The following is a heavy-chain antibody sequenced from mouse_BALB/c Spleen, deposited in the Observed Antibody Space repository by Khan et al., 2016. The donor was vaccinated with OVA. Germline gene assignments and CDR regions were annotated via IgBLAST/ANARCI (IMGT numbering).Heavy chain of an antibody. D-gene: IGHD2-2*01. CDR3: TRDGYVDWFAY. V-gene: IGHV1S135*01. CDR1: GYSFTTYY. CDR2: VDPFNGGT. Sequence: VRLQQSGPELMKPGASVKISCKASGYSFTTYYIHWVKQSPGKSLEWIGYVDPFNGGTTYNQKFKGKATLTVDKSSSTAYMHLSSLTSEDSAVYYCTRDGYVDWFAYWGQGTLVTVSA. J-gene: IGHJ3*01.